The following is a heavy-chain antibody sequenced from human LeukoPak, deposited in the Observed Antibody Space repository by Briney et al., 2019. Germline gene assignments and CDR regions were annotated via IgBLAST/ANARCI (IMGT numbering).Heavy chain of an antibody. Sequence: PGGSLRLSCAASGFTFSSYSMNWVRQAPGKGLEWVSSISSSSSYIYYADSVKGRFTISRDNAKNSLYLQMNGLRAEDTAVYYCARAGYCSSTSCYTFDYWGQGTLVTVSS. V-gene: IGHV3-21*01. J-gene: IGHJ4*02. CDR2: ISSSSSYI. CDR1: GFTFSSYS. D-gene: IGHD2-2*02. CDR3: ARAGYCSSTSCYTFDY.